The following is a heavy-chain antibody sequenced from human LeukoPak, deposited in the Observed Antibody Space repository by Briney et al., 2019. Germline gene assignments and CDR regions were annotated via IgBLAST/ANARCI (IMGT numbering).Heavy chain of an antibody. V-gene: IGHV1-46*01. CDR2: INPSGGST. D-gene: IGHD6-13*01. CDR3: AREAFLAAASYYFDY. CDR1: GYTFTSYY. Sequence: ASVKVSCKASGYTFTSYYMHWVRQAPGQGLEWMGIINPSGGSTSYAQKFQGRVTMTSDTSTSTVYMELSSLRSEDTAVYYCAREAFLAAASYYFDYWGQGTLVTVSS. J-gene: IGHJ4*02.